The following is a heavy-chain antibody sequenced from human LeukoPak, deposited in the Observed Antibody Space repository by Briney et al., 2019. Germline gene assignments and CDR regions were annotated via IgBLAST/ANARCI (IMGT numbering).Heavy chain of an antibody. CDR1: GFTFSSYG. CDR2: IWYDGSNK. D-gene: IGHD3-3*01. Sequence: PGGSLRLSCAASGFTFSSYGMHWVRQAPGKGLEWVAVIWYDGSNKYYADSVKGRFTISRDNSKNTLYLQMNSLRAEDTAVYYCARDGGLYYFDYWGQGTLVTVSS. CDR3: ARDGGLYYFDY. J-gene: IGHJ4*02. V-gene: IGHV3-33*01.